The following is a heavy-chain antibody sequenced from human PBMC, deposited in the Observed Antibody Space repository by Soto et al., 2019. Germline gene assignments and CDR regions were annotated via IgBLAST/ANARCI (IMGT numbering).Heavy chain of an antibody. Sequence: PGGSPRLSCAASGFTFRSYAMHWVRQAPGKGLEWVAVISYDGSNKYYADSVKGRFTISRENSKNTLYLQMTSLRAEDTAVYYCARDRPYYYDSSGYYGDYYYGMDVWGQGTTVTVSS. V-gene: IGHV3-30-3*01. CDR2: ISYDGSNK. D-gene: IGHD3-22*01. J-gene: IGHJ6*02. CDR1: GFTFRSYA. CDR3: ARDRPYYYDSSGYYGDYYYGMDV.